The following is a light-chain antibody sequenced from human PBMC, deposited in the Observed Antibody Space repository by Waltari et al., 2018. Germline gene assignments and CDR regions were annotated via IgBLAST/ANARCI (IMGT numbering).Light chain of an antibody. Sequence: DIQMTQSPSSLSASVGDRVTITCRASQSISSYLNWYQQKPGKAPKFLISAASSFQSGVPSRFSVSGSGTDFTLTISSLQSEDFATYYCQQSYSMPRTFGQGTKVEIK. CDR3: QQSYSMPRT. J-gene: IGKJ1*01. CDR2: AAS. V-gene: IGKV1-39*01. CDR1: QSISSY.